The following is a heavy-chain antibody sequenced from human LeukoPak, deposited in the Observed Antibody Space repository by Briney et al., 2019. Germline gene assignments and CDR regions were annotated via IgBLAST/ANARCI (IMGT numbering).Heavy chain of an antibody. Sequence: GGSLRLSCAASGFTFSDYAMHWVRQAPGKGLEWVTLISYNGVNKYYADSVKGRFTISRDNSKNTLYLQMNSLRAEDTAVYYCARGWFLSARGYSYGFDYWGQGSLVTVSS. CDR3: ARGWFLSARGYSYGFDY. CDR1: GFTFSDYA. D-gene: IGHD5-18*01. V-gene: IGHV3-30*14. CDR2: ISYNGVNK. J-gene: IGHJ4*02.